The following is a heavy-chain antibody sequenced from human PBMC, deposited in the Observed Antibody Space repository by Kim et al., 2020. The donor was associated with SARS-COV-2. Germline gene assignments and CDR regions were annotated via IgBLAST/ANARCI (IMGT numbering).Heavy chain of an antibody. Sequence: ASVKVSCKASGYSFNSYGISWVRQAPGQGLEWMGRITAYKGNANYAQKFQGRVTMTTDTSSSTSYMELRSLRSDDTAVYYCARVMITFGGLIVSPFDYWGQGTLVTVSS. J-gene: IGHJ4*02. CDR3: ARVMITFGGLIVSPFDY. D-gene: IGHD3-16*02. CDR1: GYSFNSYG. V-gene: IGHV1-18*01. CDR2: ITAYKGNA.